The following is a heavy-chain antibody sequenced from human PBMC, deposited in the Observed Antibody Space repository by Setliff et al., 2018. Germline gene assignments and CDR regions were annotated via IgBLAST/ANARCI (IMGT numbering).Heavy chain of an antibody. Sequence: SVKVSCKASGGTFSSYAITWVRQAPGQGLEWMGGIIPIFGTAKYAQKFQGRVTITADQSTRTAYMELSSLRSEDTAVYYCANTPQISYFYGMDVWGQGTTVTVS. J-gene: IGHJ6*02. D-gene: IGHD2-15*01. V-gene: IGHV1-69*13. CDR1: GGTFSSYA. CDR3: ANTPQISYFYGMDV. CDR2: IIPIFGTA.